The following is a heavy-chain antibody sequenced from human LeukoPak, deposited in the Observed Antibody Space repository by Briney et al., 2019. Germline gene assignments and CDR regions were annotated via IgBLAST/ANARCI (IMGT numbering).Heavy chain of an antibody. Sequence: SSETLSLTCTVSGYSISSGYYWGWIRQPPGKGLEWIGSIYHSGSTYYNPSLKSRVTISVETSKNQFSLKLSSVTAADTAVYYCARGVSGTTIGYWGQGTLVTVSS. CDR2: IYHSGST. J-gene: IGHJ4*02. CDR1: GYSISSGYY. V-gene: IGHV4-38-2*02. CDR3: ARGVSGTTIGY. D-gene: IGHD2-2*01.